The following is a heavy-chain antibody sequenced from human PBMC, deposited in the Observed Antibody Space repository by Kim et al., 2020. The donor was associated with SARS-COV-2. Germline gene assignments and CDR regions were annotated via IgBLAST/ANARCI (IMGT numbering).Heavy chain of an antibody. CDR1: GGSISGYY. Sequence: SETLSLTCTVSGGSISGYYCSWIRQPPGKGLEWIGYIYYGGSTNHNPSLKSRLTISVDTSKNQFSLKLSSVTAADTAVYYCAKHTPDKVGAFDMWGQGTMVTVSS. CDR2: IYYGGST. V-gene: IGHV4-59*08. J-gene: IGHJ3*02. CDR3: AKHTPDKVGAFDM. D-gene: IGHD2-2*01.